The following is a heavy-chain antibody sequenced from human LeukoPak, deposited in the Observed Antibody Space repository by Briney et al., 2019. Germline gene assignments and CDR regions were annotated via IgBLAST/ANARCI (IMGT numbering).Heavy chain of an antibody. CDR1: GGTLSSYA. V-gene: IGHV1-69*13. Sequence: ASVKVSCKASGGTLSSYAISWGRQAPGQGLEWMGGIIPNFGTANYAQKFQGRVTITADESTSTAYMELSRRISEEKAVYYCARGGYYYYYMDVWGKGTTVTVSS. CDR3: ARGGYYYYYMDV. J-gene: IGHJ6*03. CDR2: IIPNFGTA.